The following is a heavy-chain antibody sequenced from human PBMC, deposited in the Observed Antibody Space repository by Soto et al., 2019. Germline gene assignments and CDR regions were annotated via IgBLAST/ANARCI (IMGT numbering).Heavy chain of an antibody. CDR1: GFTFSSYD. CDR3: TRAPNWNFDL. D-gene: IGHD1-1*01. J-gene: IGHJ4*02. V-gene: IGHV3-13*04. CDR2: IGRTGDT. Sequence: PGGSLRLSCAASGFTFSSYDMHWVRQVTGKGLEWVSGIGRTGDTYYADSVKGRFTISRENAKSSLYLQMNCPRAEDTAVYYCTRAPNWNFDLWGQRALVIVSS.